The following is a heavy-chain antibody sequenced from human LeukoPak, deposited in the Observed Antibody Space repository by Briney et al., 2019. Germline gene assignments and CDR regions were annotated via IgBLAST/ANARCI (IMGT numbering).Heavy chain of an antibody. J-gene: IGHJ4*02. V-gene: IGHV1-18*01. D-gene: IGHD3-22*01. CDR2: ISAYNGNT. CDR3: ARGFPGDSSGYLAY. Sequence: ASVKVSFKASGYTFTSYGISWVRQAPGQGLEWMGWISAYNGNTNYAQKLQGRVTMTTDTSTSTAYMELRSLRSDDTAVYYCARGFPGDSSGYLAYWGQGTLVTVSS. CDR1: GYTFTSYG.